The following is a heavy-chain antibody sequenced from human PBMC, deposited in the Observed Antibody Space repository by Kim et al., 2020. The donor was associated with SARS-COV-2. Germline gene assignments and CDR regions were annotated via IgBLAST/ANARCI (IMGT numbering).Heavy chain of an antibody. J-gene: IGHJ4*02. CDR2: IKEDGREK. D-gene: IGHD6-25*01. CDR1: GFTFSRFW. V-gene: IGHV3-7*03. Sequence: GGSLRLSCAASGFTFSRFWMNWVHQAPGKGLEWVASIKEDGREKYYVDSVKGRFTISRDNAKNSLYLQMNSLRAEDTALYYCARDWKAAGDYWGQGTLVTVSS. CDR3: ARDWKAAGDY.